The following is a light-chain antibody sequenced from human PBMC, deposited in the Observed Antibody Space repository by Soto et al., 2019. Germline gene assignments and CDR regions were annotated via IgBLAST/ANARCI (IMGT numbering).Light chain of an antibody. Sequence: QSALTQPASVSGSPGQSITISCTGTSSDVGGYNYVSWYQQHPGKAPKLMIYEVSNRPSGVSNRLSGSKSGNTDSLNISGPQAENEADYYCSSYTSSSTGVFGGGTKLTVL. CDR2: EVS. CDR3: SSYTSSSTGV. CDR1: SSDVGGYNY. V-gene: IGLV2-14*01. J-gene: IGLJ2*01.